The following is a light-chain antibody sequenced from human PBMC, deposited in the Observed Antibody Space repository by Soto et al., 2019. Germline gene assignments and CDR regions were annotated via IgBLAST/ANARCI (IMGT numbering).Light chain of an antibody. CDR2: ASY. V-gene: IGKV1-39*01. J-gene: IGKJ2*01. CDR3: QHSYITPRYT. Sequence: DIQITQSPSSLSASVGDRVTITCRASPSISSHLNWYQHKPGRPPRLLIFASYILEGGVPSRFSGCGSDTYFTLTIDSLQPEDVATYYCQHSYITPRYTFGQGTKVEI. CDR1: PSISSH.